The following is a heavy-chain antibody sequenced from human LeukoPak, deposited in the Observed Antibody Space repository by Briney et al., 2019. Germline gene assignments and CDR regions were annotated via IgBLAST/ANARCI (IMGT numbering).Heavy chain of an antibody. CDR2: INSDGGTT. V-gene: IGHV3-74*01. Sequence: GGSLRLSCGASGFTFSSYWMHWVRQAPGKGLVWVSGINSDGGTTTYADSVKGRFTISRDNAKNTLYLQMNSLRAEDTAVYYCAKIGVATVVTDDWGQGTLVTVSS. CDR1: GFTFSSYW. D-gene: IGHD4-23*01. CDR3: AKIGVATVVTDD. J-gene: IGHJ4*02.